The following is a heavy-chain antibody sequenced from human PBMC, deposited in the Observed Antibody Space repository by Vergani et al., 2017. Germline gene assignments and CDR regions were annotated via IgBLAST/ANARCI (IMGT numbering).Heavy chain of an antibody. CDR3: AREGGIYCSGGSCYSYYYYMDV. V-gene: IGHV4-59*01. CDR2: IYYSGST. Sequence: QVQLQESGPGLVKPSETLSLTCTVSGGSISSYYWRWIRQPPGKGLEWIGYIYYSGSTNYNPSLKSRVTISVDTSKNQFSLKLSSVTAADTAVYYCAREGGIYCSGGSCYSYYYYMDVWGKGTTVTVSS. CDR1: GGSISSYY. D-gene: IGHD2-15*01. J-gene: IGHJ6*03.